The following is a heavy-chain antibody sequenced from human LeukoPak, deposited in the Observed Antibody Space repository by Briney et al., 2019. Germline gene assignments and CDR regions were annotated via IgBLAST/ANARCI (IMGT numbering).Heavy chain of an antibody. CDR1: GGTFSSYA. Sequence: SVKVSCKASGGTFSSYAISWVRQAPGQGLEWMGRIIPIFGTANYAQKFQGRVTITADESTSTAYMELSSLRSEDTAVYYCARDSLARGDGYNLGFDYWGQGTLVTVSS. CDR3: ARDSLARGDGYNLGFDY. J-gene: IGHJ4*02. CDR2: IIPIFGTA. V-gene: IGHV1-69*13. D-gene: IGHD5-24*01.